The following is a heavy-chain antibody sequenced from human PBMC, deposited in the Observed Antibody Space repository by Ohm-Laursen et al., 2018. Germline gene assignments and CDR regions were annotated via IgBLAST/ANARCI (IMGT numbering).Heavy chain of an antibody. J-gene: IGHJ4*02. Sequence: SLRLSCSASGFTVSSNYMNWVRQAPGKGLEWVGRIKSKTDGETTDYRAPVKGRFTISRDDSKNTLYLQMNSLKTEDTAVYYCSTDRKGYCSGGSCLNYWGQGTPVTVSS. CDR2: IKSKTDGETT. CDR3: STDRKGYCSGGSCLNY. CDR1: GFTVSSNY. D-gene: IGHD2-15*01. V-gene: IGHV3-15*01.